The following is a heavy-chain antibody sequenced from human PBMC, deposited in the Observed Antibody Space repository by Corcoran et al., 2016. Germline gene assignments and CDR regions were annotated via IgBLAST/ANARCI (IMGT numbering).Heavy chain of an antibody. CDR3: ARRQRDYYDSSGYYWFDY. D-gene: IGHD3-22*01. CDR1: GYSFTSYW. V-gene: IGHV5-51*01. CDR2: IYPGDSDT. J-gene: IGHJ4*02. Sequence: EVQLVQSGAEVKKPGESLKISCKGSGYSFTSYWIGWVRQMPGKGLEWMGIIYPGDSDTRYSPSFQGQVTISADKSISTAYLQWSSLKASDTAMDYCARRQRDYYDSSGYYWFDYWGQGTLVTVSS.